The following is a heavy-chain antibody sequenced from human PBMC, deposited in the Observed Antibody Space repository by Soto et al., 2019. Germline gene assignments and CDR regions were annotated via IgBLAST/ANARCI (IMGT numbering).Heavy chain of an antibody. CDR2: ISAYSCNT. V-gene: IGHV1-18*01. J-gene: IGHJ4*02. Sequence: QVQLVQSGTEVKRPGASVKVACKASGYTFTTYGISWVRQAPGQGLEWMGWISAYSCNTNFAQKLQGRVTMTTDTSTTTAYMDLRSLRSDDTDVYYCAGDHTSSGWFGGHDYWGQGTLVNVSS. CDR1: GYTFTTYG. D-gene: IGHD6-19*01. CDR3: AGDHTSSGWFGGHDY.